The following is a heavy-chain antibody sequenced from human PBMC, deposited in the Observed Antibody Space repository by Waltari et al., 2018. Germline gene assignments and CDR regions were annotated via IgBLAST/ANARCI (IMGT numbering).Heavy chain of an antibody. CDR2: IYYSGST. J-gene: IGHJ4*02. V-gene: IGHV4-59*01. D-gene: IGHD3-22*01. CDR3: ARGRYYDSSGYFILDY. CDR1: GGSISSYY. Sequence: QVQLQESGPVLVKPSETLSLTFTVSGGSISSYYWSWIRQPPGKGLEWIGYIYYSGSTNYNTTLKSRGTRSVDTSKNQFSLKLSSVTAADTAVYYCARGRYYDSSGYFILDYWGQGTLVTVSS.